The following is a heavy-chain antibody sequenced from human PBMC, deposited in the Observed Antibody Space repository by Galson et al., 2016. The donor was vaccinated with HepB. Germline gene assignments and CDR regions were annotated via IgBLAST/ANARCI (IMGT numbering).Heavy chain of an antibody. D-gene: IGHD1-26*01. CDR1: GFSLSTTGVG. CDR2: KYWDDDK. CDR3: AHRRGSGSPWAYGAFDI. J-gene: IGHJ3*02. V-gene: IGHV2-5*02. Sequence: PALVKPTQTLTLTCTFSGFSLSTTGVGVGWIRQPPGKALEWLALKYWDDDKYYNPSLKPRLIITKDTSKNQVVLTMTNMDPVDTATYYCAHRRGSGSPWAYGAFDIWGQGTMVTVSS.